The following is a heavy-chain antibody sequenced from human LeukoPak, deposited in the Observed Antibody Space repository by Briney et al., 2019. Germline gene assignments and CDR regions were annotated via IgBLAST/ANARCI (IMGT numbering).Heavy chain of an antibody. Sequence: GASVKVSCEVSGYTLTELSMHWVRQAPGKGLEWMGGFDPEDGETIYAQKFQGRVTMTEDTSTDTAYMELSSLRSEDTAVYYCARKMAVAGTVGAFDIWGQGTMVTVSS. D-gene: IGHD6-19*01. CDR2: FDPEDGET. CDR1: GYTLTELS. CDR3: ARKMAVAGTVGAFDI. V-gene: IGHV1-24*01. J-gene: IGHJ3*02.